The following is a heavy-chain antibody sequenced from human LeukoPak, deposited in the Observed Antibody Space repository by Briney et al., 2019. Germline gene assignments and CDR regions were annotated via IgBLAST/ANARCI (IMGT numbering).Heavy chain of an antibody. CDR1: GITVSSNY. J-gene: IGHJ4*02. V-gene: IGHV3-66*01. CDR2: IYSGGST. CDR3: ARERSSGWGSAVYFDY. Sequence: PGGSLRLSCAASGITVSSNYMSWVRQAPRKGLEWVSVIYSGGSTYYADSVKGRFTISRDNSKNTLYLQMNSLRAEDTAVYYCARERSSGWGSAVYFDYWGQGTLVTVSS. D-gene: IGHD6-19*01.